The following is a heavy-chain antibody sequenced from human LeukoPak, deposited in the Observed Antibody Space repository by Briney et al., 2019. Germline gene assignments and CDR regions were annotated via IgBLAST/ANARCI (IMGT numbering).Heavy chain of an antibody. V-gene: IGHV3-33*01. D-gene: IGHD1-14*01. Sequence: GTSLRLSCTASGFTFSSCGMHWVRQAPGKGLEWVAHIWYDDDDSKKYYADSVKGRFSISRDNAESSLFLQMNSLRAGDTAVYYCAREGRMGTADAFDVWAKEQWSPSLQ. CDR2: IWYDDDDSKK. CDR3: AREGRMGTADAFDV. CDR1: GFTFSSCG. J-gene: IGHJ3*01.